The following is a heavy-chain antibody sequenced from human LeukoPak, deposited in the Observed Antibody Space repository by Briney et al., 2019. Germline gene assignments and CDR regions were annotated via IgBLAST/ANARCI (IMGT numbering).Heavy chain of an antibody. CDR2: ISSSSSTI. D-gene: IGHD1-7*01. Sequence: GGSLRLSCAASGFTVSSNYMSWVRQAPGKGLEWVSYISSSSSTIYYADSVKGRFTISRDNAKNSLYLQMNSLRAEDTAVYYCASSFYYYYMDVWGKGTTVTVSS. CDR3: ASSFYYYYMDV. V-gene: IGHV3-48*01. CDR1: GFTVSSNY. J-gene: IGHJ6*03.